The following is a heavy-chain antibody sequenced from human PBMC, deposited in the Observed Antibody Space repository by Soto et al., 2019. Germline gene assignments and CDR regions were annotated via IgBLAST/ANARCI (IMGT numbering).Heavy chain of an antibody. Sequence: GGSLRLSCAASGFTFSSYSMNWVRQAPGKGLEWVSSISSSSSYIYYADSVKGRFTISRDNAKNSLYLQMNSLRAEDTAVYYCARGYYDILTGYSSYYFDYWGQGTLVTVSS. CDR3: ARGYYDILTGYSSYYFDY. V-gene: IGHV3-21*01. CDR2: ISSSSSYI. J-gene: IGHJ4*02. CDR1: GFTFSSYS. D-gene: IGHD3-9*01.